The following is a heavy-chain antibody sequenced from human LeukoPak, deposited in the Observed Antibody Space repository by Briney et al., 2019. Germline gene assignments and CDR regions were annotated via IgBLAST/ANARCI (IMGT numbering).Heavy chain of an antibody. V-gene: IGHV1-2*02. D-gene: IGHD4-23*01. CDR1: GYTFTGYY. CDR3: ARDSHGGNIPDNNYYYYYMDV. CDR2: INPNSGGT. J-gene: IGHJ6*03. Sequence: ASVKVSCKASGYTFTGYYMHWVRQAPGQGLEWMGWINPNSGGTNYAQKFQGRVTMTRDTSISTAYMELSRLRSDDTAVYYCARDSHGGNIPDNNYYYYYMDVWGKGTTVTVSS.